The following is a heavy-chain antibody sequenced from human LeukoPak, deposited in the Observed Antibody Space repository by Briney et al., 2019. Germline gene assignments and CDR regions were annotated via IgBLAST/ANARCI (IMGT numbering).Heavy chain of an antibody. J-gene: IGHJ6*02. CDR1: GFTFSYYW. CDR2: TKQDGSEK. V-gene: IGHV3-7*05. D-gene: IGHD1-26*01. Sequence: GGSLRLSCAASGFTFSYYWMSWVRQAPGKGLEWVANTKQDGSEKYYVDPVKGRFTISRDNANDSLYLQMNSLRAEDTAVYYCARGTREPVWGQGTTVTVSS. CDR3: ARGTREPV.